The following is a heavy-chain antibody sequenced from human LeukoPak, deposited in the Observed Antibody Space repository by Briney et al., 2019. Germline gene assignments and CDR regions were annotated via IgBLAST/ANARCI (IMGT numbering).Heavy chain of an antibody. Sequence: GGSLRLSCAASGFTFSNYWMTWVRQAPGKGLDWMANMNQDGSGKYYVDSVKGRFAISRDNAKNSLYLQMNNLRVEDTAVHYCARDNDRKDDSWGQGTLVTVSS. V-gene: IGHV3-7*01. CDR3: ARDNDRKDDS. J-gene: IGHJ5*02. CDR1: GFTFSNYW. CDR2: MNQDGSGK. D-gene: IGHD3-16*01.